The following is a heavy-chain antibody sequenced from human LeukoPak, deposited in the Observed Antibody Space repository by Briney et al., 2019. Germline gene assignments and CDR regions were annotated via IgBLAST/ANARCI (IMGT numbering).Heavy chain of an antibody. CDR2: ISPNRGGT. V-gene: IGHV1-2*02. CDR1: GYTFTVYY. CDR3: ARLLEGDYHFDS. Sequence: ASVTVSFKASGYTFTVYYMQWMRQAPGQGLEWMGWISPNRGGTNLAQKFQGRVTMTRDTSINTGYMELSSLTSDDTAIYYCARLLEGDYHFDSWGQGTLVTVSS. J-gene: IGHJ4*02. D-gene: IGHD4-17*01.